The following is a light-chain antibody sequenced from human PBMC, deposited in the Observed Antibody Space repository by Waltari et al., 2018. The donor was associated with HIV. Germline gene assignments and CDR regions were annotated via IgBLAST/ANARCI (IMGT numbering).Light chain of an antibody. V-gene: IGLV1-51*01. J-gene: IGLJ1*01. CDR1: SPNLGNKY. CDR3: VTWDTSLGAYV. CDR2: DNN. Sequence: QSVLSQPPSVSAPPGQKAIISCPGISPNLGNKYVSLYQHLPRTAPKLLIYDNNKRPSGIPDRFSGSKSGTSATLDITGLQSGDEAEYYCVTWDTSLGAYVFGTGTKVTVL.